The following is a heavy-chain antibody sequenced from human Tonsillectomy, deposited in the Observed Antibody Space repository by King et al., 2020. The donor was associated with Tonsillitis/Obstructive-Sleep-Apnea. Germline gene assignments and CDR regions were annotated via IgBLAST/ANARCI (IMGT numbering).Heavy chain of an antibody. D-gene: IGHD2-2*01. CDR3: ARLSMDCSSTSCYEGSFDY. V-gene: IGHV4-39*01. CDR1: GGSISSSSYY. Sequence: LQLQESGPGLVKPSETLSLTCTVSGGSISSSSYYWGWIRQPPGKGLEWIGSIYYSGSTYYNPSLKSRVTISVDTSKNQFSLKLSSVTAADTAVYYCARLSMDCSSTSCYEGSFDYWGQGTLVTVSS. J-gene: IGHJ4*02. CDR2: IYYSGST.